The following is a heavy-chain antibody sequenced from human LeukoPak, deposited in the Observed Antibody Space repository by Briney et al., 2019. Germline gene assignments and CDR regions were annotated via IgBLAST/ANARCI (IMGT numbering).Heavy chain of an antibody. CDR2: INPSGGGT. CDR3: ARVMTTVTYDAFDI. D-gene: IGHD4-17*01. CDR1: GYTFISYY. Sequence: ASVNVSCRASGYTFISYYMHWVRQVPGQGLEWMGIINPSGGGTSYAQKFQGRVTMTRDTSTSTGFMDLSSLRSEDTAVYYCARVMTTVTYDAFDIWGQGTMVTVSS. J-gene: IGHJ3*02. V-gene: IGHV1-46*01.